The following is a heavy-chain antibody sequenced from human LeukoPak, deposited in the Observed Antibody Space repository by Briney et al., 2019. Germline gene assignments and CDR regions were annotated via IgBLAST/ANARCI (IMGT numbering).Heavy chain of an antibody. D-gene: IGHD3/OR15-3a*01. Sequence: GGSLRLSCAASGFTVSSNYMSWVRQAPGKGLEWVGLIRDSGEAFYADFARGRFAISRDESENTLYLQMNSLRVGDTAVYFCARDRAANQDWVEFDPWGQGTPVIVSS. CDR2: IRDSGEA. CDR1: GFTVSSNY. CDR3: ARDRAANQDWVEFDP. V-gene: IGHV3-66*03. J-gene: IGHJ5*02.